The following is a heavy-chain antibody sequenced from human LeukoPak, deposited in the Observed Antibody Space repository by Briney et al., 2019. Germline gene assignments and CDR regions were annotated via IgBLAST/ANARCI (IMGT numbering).Heavy chain of an antibody. Sequence: ASVKVSCKASGYTFTGYYMHWVRQAPGQGLEWMGWINPSSGGTNYAQKFQGRVTMTRDTSISTAYMELSRLRSDDTAVYYCARVFAIGGAQRVAVDYWGQGTLVTVSS. V-gene: IGHV1-2*02. CDR3: ARVFAIGGAQRVAVDY. D-gene: IGHD2-21*01. J-gene: IGHJ4*02. CDR1: GYTFTGYY. CDR2: INPSSGGT.